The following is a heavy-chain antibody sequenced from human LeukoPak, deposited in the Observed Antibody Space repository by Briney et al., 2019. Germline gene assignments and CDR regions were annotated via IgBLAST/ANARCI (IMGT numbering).Heavy chain of an antibody. V-gene: IGHV3-23*05. J-gene: IGHJ4*02. D-gene: IGHD6-19*01. CDR2: INKSGSGT. CDR3: AKVTWSSSGSDY. Sequence: SGGSLRLSCAASGFTFSSYGMSWVRQAPGKGLEWVSGINKSGSGTYYADSVKGRFTMSRDNSKNTLFLQMNSLRAEDTAVYYCAKVTWSSSGSDYWGQGTLVTASS. CDR1: GFTFSSYG.